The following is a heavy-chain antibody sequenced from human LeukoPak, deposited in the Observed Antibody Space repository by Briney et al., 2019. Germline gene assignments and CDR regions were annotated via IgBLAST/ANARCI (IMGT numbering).Heavy chain of an antibody. CDR2: ISSTRSSI. V-gene: IGHV3-48*01. Sequence: GGSLRLSCAASGFTFSSYGMNWVRQAPGKGLEWVSYISSTRSSISYADPVKGRFTISRDNAKNSLYLQMNSLRAEDTAIYYCAKEYTGTFSPFPSYFDYWGQGTLVTVSS. J-gene: IGHJ4*02. D-gene: IGHD1-26*01. CDR3: AKEYTGTFSPFPSYFDY. CDR1: GFTFSSYG.